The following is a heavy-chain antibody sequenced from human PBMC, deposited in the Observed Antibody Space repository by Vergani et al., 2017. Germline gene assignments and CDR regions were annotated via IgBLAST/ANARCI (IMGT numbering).Heavy chain of an antibody. J-gene: IGHJ4*02. V-gene: IGHV3-30*18. CDR2: ISYDGSNK. Sequence: VQLVESGGGLVQPGRSLRLSCAASGFTFSSYGMHWVRQAPGKGLEWVAVISYDGSNKYYADSVKGRFTISRDNSKNTLYLQMNSLRAEDTAVYYCAKEGSSGYYSYWGQGTLVTVSS. CDR3: AKEGSSGYYSY. D-gene: IGHD3-3*01. CDR1: GFTFSSYG.